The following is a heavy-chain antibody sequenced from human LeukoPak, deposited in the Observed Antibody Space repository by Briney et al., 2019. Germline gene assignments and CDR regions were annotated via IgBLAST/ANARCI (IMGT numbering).Heavy chain of an antibody. J-gene: IGHJ4*02. CDR1: GYTFTSYG. Sequence: GASVKVSCKASGYTFTSYGIGWVRQAPGQGLEWMGWISAYNGNTNYAQKLQGRVTMTTDTSTSTAYMELRSLRSDDTAVYYCARDRRFYDSSGYYYDYWGQGTLVTVSS. CDR3: ARDRRFYDSSGYYYDY. V-gene: IGHV1-18*01. CDR2: ISAYNGNT. D-gene: IGHD3-22*01.